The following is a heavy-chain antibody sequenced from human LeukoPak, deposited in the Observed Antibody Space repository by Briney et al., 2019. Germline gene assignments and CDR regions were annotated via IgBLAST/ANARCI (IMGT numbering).Heavy chain of an antibody. CDR1: GDSISNGHYY. CDR2: IFSRGST. CDR3: ARLNPLEHLFSFYFDS. V-gene: IGHV4-39*01. D-gene: IGHD3-3*01. Sequence: KPSETLSLTCSVSGDSISNGHYYWGWIRRPPGKGLEWLATIFSRGSTFYNPSLKSRVTISVDTSKNQISLNLSSVPASDTSLYYCARLNPLEHLFSFYFDSWGQGILATVSS. J-gene: IGHJ4*02.